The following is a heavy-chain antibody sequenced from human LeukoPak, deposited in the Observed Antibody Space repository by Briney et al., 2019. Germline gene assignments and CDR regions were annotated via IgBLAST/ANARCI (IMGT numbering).Heavy chain of an antibody. CDR1: GGTFSSYA. CDR3: ARALTTVTRYYFDY. Sequence: GASVKVSCKASGGTFSSYASSWVRQAPGQGLEWMGGIIPIFGTANYAQKFQGRVTITADKSTSTAYMELSSLRSEDTAVYYCARALTTVTRYYFDYWGQGTLVTVSS. D-gene: IGHD4-17*01. CDR2: IIPIFGTA. V-gene: IGHV1-69*06. J-gene: IGHJ4*02.